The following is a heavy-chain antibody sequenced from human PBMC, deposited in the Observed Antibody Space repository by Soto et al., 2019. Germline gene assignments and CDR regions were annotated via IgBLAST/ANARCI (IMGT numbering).Heavy chain of an antibody. Sequence: EVQLVESGGGLIQPGGSLRLSCAVSGFTVSNNYMSWVRQAPGKGLEGVSVIYSGGYTAYGDSVKGRFTISRDNSKNTLFLQTKTRGAAATPVFSCAPRPGGGGYWGQGTLVTVSS. D-gene: IGHD3-10*01. J-gene: IGHJ4*02. CDR2: IYSGGYT. V-gene: IGHV3-53*01. CDR1: GFTVSNNY. CDR3: APRPGGGGY.